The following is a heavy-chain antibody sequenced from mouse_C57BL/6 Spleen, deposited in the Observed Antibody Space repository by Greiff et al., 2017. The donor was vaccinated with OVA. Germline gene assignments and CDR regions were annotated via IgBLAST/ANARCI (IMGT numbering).Heavy chain of an antibody. CDR3: KGESYAMDY. J-gene: IGHJ4*01. Sequence: VQLQQSGAELVRPGASVKLSCTASGFNIKDDYMHWVKRRPEQGLEWIGWIDPENGDTEYASKFQGKATITADTSSNTAHLQLSSLTSEDTAVYYCKGESYAMDYWGQGTSVTVSS. CDR1: GFNIKDDY. V-gene: IGHV14-4*01. CDR2: IDPENGDT.